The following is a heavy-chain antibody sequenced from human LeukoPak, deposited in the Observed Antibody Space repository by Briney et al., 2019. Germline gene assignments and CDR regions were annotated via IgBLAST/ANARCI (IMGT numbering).Heavy chain of an antibody. Sequence: NPAETLSLTCAVYGGSFSGYYWSWIRQPPGKGLEWIGEINHSGSTNYNPSLKSRVTISVDTSKNQFSLKLSSVTAADTAVYYCARGRYYGSGSYRTFDIWGQGTMVTVSS. J-gene: IGHJ3*02. CDR3: ARGRYYGSGSYRTFDI. D-gene: IGHD3-10*01. V-gene: IGHV4-34*01. CDR1: GGSFSGYY. CDR2: INHSGST.